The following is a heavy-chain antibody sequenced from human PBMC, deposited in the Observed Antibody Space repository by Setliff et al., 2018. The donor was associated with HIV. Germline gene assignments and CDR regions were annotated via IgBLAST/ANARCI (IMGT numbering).Heavy chain of an antibody. CDR2: INWNSGTI. CDR3: VKDGDYRNGDYDAFDI. D-gene: IGHD4-17*01. J-gene: IGHJ3*02. V-gene: IGHV3-9*01. Sequence: GGSLRLSCAASGFTFDDYAMHWGRQAPGKGLEWVSGINWNSGTIAYADFVKGRFTISRDNTKNFVFLEMTSLTAEDTAVYYCVKDGDYRNGDYDAFDIWGQGTMVTVSS. CDR1: GFTFDDYA.